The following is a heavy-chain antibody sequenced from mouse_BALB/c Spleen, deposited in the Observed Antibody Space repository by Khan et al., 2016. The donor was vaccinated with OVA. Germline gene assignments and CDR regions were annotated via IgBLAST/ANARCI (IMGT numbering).Heavy chain of an antibody. CDR3: TRWSYWFAD. CDR1: GYTFTSYW. CDR2: IYPGSGST. D-gene: IGHD2-12*01. J-gene: IGHJ3*01. V-gene: IGHV1S22*01. Sequence: LQQPGSELVRPGASVKLSCKASGYTFTSYWMHWVKQRPGPGLEWIGDIYPGSGSTTYAEKFKSKATLTVDTSSSTAYMQLSSLTSEDSAVYYCTRWSYWFADWGQGSLVTVAA.